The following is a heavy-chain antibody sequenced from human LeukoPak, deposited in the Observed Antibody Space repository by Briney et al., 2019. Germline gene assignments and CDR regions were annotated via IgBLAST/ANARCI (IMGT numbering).Heavy chain of an antibody. CDR2: MNPNSGNT. CDR3: AREGVVVVPAAYRPHPPTLYYYYYYMDV. Sequence: GASVKVSCKASGYTFTSYDINWVRQATGQGLEWMGWMNPNSGNTGYAQKFQGRVTMTRNTSISTAYMELSSLRSEDTAVYYCAREGVVVVPAAYRPHPPTLYYYYYYMDVWGKGTTVTVSS. J-gene: IGHJ6*03. D-gene: IGHD2-2*01. CDR1: GYTFTSYD. V-gene: IGHV1-8*01.